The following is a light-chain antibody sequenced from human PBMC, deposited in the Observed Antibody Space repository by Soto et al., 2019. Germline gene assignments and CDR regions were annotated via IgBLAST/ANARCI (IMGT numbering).Light chain of an antibody. J-gene: IGKJ2*01. Sequence: EIVLTQSPATLSLSPGERATLSCRASQSVSSYLAGYHQKPDHPPTLLIYDASNRATGIPARFSGSGSATGFTPTISSLQPEDFAVYYCQQRSNCSPYTFGPGTKLDIK. CDR1: QSVSSY. CDR3: QQRSNCSPYT. V-gene: IGKV3-11*01. CDR2: DAS.